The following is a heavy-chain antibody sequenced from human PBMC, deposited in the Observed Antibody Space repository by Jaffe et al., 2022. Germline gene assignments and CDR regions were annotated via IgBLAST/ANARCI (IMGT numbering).Heavy chain of an antibody. J-gene: IGHJ3*02. Sequence: EVQLLESGGGLVQPGGSLRLSCAASGFTFSSYAMSWVRQAPGKGLEWVSAISGSGGSTYYADSVKGRFTISRDNSKNTLYLQMNSLRAEDTAVYYCAKDEYYYGSGPCAFDIWGQGTMVTVSS. D-gene: IGHD3-10*01. V-gene: IGHV3-23*01. CDR3: AKDEYYYGSGPCAFDI. CDR1: GFTFSSYA. CDR2: ISGSGGST.